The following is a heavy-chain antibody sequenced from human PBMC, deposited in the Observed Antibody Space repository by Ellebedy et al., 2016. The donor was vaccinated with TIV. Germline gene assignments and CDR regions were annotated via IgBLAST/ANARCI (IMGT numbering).Heavy chain of an antibody. D-gene: IGHD2-15*01. J-gene: IGHJ4*02. V-gene: IGHV3-48*04. CDR3: ARDLCCSGGSRDY. Sequence: GESLKISXAASGFTFSSYSMNWVRQAPGKGLEWVSYISSSSSTIYYADSVKGRFTISRDNAKNSLYLQMNSLRAEDTAVYYCARDLCCSGGSRDYWGQGTLVTVSS. CDR2: ISSSSSTI. CDR1: GFTFSSYS.